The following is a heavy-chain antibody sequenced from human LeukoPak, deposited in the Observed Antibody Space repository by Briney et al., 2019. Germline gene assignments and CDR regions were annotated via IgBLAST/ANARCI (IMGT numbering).Heavy chain of an antibody. CDR1: GYSFTNYG. CDR3: ARDRHIAAAVYYYYMDV. CDR2: ISGYNGNT. D-gene: IGHD6-13*01. J-gene: IGHJ6*03. Sequence: ASVKVSCKASGYSFTNYGIGWVRQAPGQGLGWMGWISGYNGNTKYVQKFQGRVTMTTDTSTGTAYMELRSLRSDDTAMYYCARDRHIAAAVYYYYMDVWGKGTPVTVSS. V-gene: IGHV1-18*01.